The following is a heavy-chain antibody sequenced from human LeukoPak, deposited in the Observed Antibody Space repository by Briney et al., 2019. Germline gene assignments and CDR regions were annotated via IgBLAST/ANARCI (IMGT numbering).Heavy chain of an antibody. Sequence: GRSLRLSCAASGFTFSSYAMHWVRQAPGKGLEWVAVISYDGSNKYYADSVKGRFTISRDNSKNTLYLQMNGLRAEDTAVYYCARERPHDYWGQGTLVTVSS. CDR2: ISYDGSNK. V-gene: IGHV3-30*04. J-gene: IGHJ4*02. CDR1: GFTFSSYA. CDR3: ARERPHDY.